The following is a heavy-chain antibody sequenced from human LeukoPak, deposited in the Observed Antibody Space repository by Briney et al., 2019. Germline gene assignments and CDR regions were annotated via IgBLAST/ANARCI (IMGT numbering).Heavy chain of an antibody. V-gene: IGHV1-69*06. Sequence: ASVKVSCKASGGTFSSYAISWVRQAPGQGLEWMGRIIPIYGSVNYAQKFQGRVTFTADKSTTTAYMELTSLRSEDTAVYFCARASELTYSSWYVPPFDSWGQGTPVTVSS. CDR2: IIPIYGSV. CDR1: GGTFSSYA. CDR3: ARASELTYSSWYVPPFDS. J-gene: IGHJ4*02. D-gene: IGHD6-13*01.